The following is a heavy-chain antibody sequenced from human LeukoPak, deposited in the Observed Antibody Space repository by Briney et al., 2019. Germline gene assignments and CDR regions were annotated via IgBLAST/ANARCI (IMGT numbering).Heavy chain of an antibody. V-gene: IGHV4-59*01. CDR3: VTMRVYYSGSGSYYPFDY. CDR2: IYHTGST. J-gene: IGHJ4*02. D-gene: IGHD3-10*01. CDR1: GGSISSYY. Sequence: SETLSLTCSVSGGSISSYYCNRVRQSPGKGLEWVGYIYHTGSTNYNPSLKGRVNTSVDTSKNKSSLKLTSVTVADTAVYYCVTMRVYYSGSGSYYPFDYWGQGTLVTVSS.